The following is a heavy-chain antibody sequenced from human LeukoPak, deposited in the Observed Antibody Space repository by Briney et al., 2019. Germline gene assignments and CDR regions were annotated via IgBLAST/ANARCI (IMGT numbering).Heavy chain of an antibody. D-gene: IGHD4-23*01. J-gene: IGHJ4*02. CDR3: ARGPLIGGFDY. V-gene: IGHV3-53*04. Sequence: GGSLRPSCAASGFTVSSNYMSWVRQAPGKGLEWVSVIYSGGSTYYADSVKGRFTISRHNSKNTLYPQMNSLRAEDTAVYYCARGPLIGGFDYWGQGTLVTVSS. CDR1: GFTVSSNY. CDR2: IYSGGST.